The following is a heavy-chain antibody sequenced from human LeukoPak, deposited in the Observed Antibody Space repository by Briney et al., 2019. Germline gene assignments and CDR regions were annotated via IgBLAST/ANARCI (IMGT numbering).Heavy chain of an antibody. Sequence: SETLSLTCTVSGDSISSYYWSWIRQPSGKGLEWFGYIYYSGSTNYNPSLKSRVTISVDTSKNQFSLKLSSVTAADTAVYYCARRGVIMGFDYWGQGTLVTVSS. CDR3: ARRGVIMGFDY. CDR1: GDSISSYY. J-gene: IGHJ4*02. CDR2: IYYSGST. D-gene: IGHD3-10*01. V-gene: IGHV4-59*01.